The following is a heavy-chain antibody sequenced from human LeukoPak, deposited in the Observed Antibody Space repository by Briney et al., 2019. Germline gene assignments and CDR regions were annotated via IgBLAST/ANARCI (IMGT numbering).Heavy chain of an antibody. CDR1: GYTFTRYA. D-gene: IGHD3-3*01. CDR2: INSNTGDA. Sequence: ASVKVSCKGSGYTFTRYALNWVRQAPGEGLEWMGWINSNTGDAKYAQGFTGRFVFSLDTSVSTAYLQISSLKAEATAVYSCARVETHGSLGAWGNGTPVTV. CDR3: ARVETHGSLGA. J-gene: IGHJ6*03. V-gene: IGHV7-4-1*02.